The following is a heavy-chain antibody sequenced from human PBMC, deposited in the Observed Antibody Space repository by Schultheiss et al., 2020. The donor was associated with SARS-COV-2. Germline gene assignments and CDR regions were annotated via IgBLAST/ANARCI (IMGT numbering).Heavy chain of an antibody. CDR3: AHSVAAAGPLAY. CDR2: IYWDDDK. Sequence: SGPTLVKPTQTLTLTCTFSGFSLSTSGVGVGWIRQPPGKALEWLALIYWDDDKRYSPSLKSRLTLTQDTSKNQVALTMTNMDPVDTATYYCAHSVAAAGPLAYWGQGTLVTVSS. J-gene: IGHJ4*02. D-gene: IGHD6-13*01. V-gene: IGHV2-5*02. CDR1: GFSLSTSGVG.